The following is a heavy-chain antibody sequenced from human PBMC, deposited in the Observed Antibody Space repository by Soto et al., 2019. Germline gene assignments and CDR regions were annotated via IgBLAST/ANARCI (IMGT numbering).Heavy chain of an antibody. D-gene: IGHD2-2*01. CDR1: GDNFSSSG. V-gene: IGHV1-18*01. CDR2: ISGYNGNA. CDR3: ARGGIVVVLSESTPLVGNWFDP. Sequence: QVQLVQSGAEVKKPGDSVNVSCKTSGDNFSSSGINWVRQAPGQGLEWTGRISGYNGNALYARELRDRDTMTPDIYANTGYRELRRLRSDDTTVYYWARGGIVVVLSESTPLVGNWFDPWGQGTLVTVSS. J-gene: IGHJ5*02.